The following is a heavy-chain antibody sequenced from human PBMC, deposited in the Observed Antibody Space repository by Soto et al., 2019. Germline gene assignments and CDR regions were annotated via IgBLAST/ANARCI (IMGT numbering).Heavy chain of an antibody. Sequence: GGSLRLSCAASGFTFSSYSMNWVRQAPGKGLEWVSSISSSSSYIYYADSVKGRFTISRDNAKNSLYLQMNSLRAEDTAVYYCARDPGIAAAGLDGGQGTLVTVSS. CDR2: ISSSSSYI. J-gene: IGHJ4*02. CDR3: ARDPGIAAAGLD. CDR1: GFTFSSYS. V-gene: IGHV3-21*01. D-gene: IGHD6-13*01.